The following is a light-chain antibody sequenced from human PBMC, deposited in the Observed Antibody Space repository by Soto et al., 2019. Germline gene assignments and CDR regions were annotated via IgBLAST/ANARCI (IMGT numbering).Light chain of an antibody. CDR3: SSYAGSNGGV. V-gene: IGLV2-8*01. CDR2: EVS. Sequence: SVLTQPPSASGSPGQSVTISCTGTSSDVGGYNYVSWYQQHPGKAPKLMIYEVSKRPSGVPDRFSGSKSGNTASLTVSGLQAEDEADYYCSSYAGSNGGVFGTGTKVTVL. J-gene: IGLJ1*01. CDR1: SSDVGGYNY.